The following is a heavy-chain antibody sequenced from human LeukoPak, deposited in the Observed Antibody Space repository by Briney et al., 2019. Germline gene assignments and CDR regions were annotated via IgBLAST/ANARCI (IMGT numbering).Heavy chain of an antibody. J-gene: IGHJ4*02. CDR3: ARGDLGDSSGYYYPGTYPN. Sequence: SETLSLTCTVSGGSVSSGSYYWSWIRQPPGKGLEWIGYIYYSGSTNYNPSLKSRVTISVDTSKNQFSLKLSSVTAADTAVYYCARGDLGDSSGYYYPGTYPNWGQGTLVTVSS. CDR1: GGSVSSGSYY. V-gene: IGHV4-61*01. D-gene: IGHD3-22*01. CDR2: IYYSGST.